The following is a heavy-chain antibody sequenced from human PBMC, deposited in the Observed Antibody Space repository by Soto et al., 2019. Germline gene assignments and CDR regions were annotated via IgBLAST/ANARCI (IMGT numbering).Heavy chain of an antibody. CDR2: IMPIFGTA. CDR1: GGTFSSYA. Sequence: ASVKVSCKASGGTFSSYAISWVRQAPGQGLEWMGGIMPIFGTANYAQKFQGRVTITADKSTSTAYMELSSLRSEDTAGYYCSRCRDRYKILDAFDIWGQGTIVTVSS. D-gene: IGHD1-1*01. V-gene: IGHV1-69*06. J-gene: IGHJ3*02. CDR3: SRCRDRYKILDAFDI.